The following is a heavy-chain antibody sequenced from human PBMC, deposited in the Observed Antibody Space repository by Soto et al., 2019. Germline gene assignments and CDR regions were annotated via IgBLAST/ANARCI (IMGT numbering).Heavy chain of an antibody. Sequence: EVQLLESGGGLVQPGGSLRLSCAASGFTFSIYAMNWVRQAPGKGLEWVSVISGSGGSTYYADSVKGRFTISRDNSKHTLYLQMNSLRAEDTAVYYCARRTVGWYCDLWGRGTLVTVSS. CDR3: ARRTVGWYCDL. J-gene: IGHJ2*01. D-gene: IGHD4-17*01. V-gene: IGHV3-23*01. CDR2: ISGSGGST. CDR1: GFTFSIYA.